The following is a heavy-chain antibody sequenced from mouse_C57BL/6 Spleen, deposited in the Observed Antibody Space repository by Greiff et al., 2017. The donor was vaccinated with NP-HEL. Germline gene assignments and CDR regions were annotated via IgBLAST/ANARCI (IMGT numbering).Heavy chain of an antibody. Sequence: EVQLQQSGPVLVKPGASVKMSCKASGYTFTDYYMNWVKQSHGKSLEWIGVINPYNGGTSYNQKFKGKATLTVDKSSSTAYMELNSLTSEDSAVYYCARSKGYYAMDYWGQGTSVTVSS. CDR1: GYTFTDYY. J-gene: IGHJ4*01. V-gene: IGHV1-19*01. CDR2: INPYNGGT. CDR3: ARSKGYYAMDY.